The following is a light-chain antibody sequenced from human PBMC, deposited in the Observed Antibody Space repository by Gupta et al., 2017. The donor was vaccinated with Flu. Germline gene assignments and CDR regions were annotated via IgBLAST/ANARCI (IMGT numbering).Light chain of an antibody. CDR3: CAGSDNKRV. V-gene: IGLV3-27*01. CDR2: KDT. J-gene: IGLJ3*02. CDR1: VLSKKY. Sequence: SLGQAARVSCSTVVLSKKYARWIQQRPGQAPVLVIYKDTPRPPGIPGRFSGSSSETTVILSISGSQVDEEDDYYCCAGSDNKRVFGGGTKLTVL.